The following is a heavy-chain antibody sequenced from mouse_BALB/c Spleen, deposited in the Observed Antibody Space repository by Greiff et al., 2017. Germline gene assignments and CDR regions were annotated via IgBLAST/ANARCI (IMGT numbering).Heavy chain of an antibody. Sequence: VQRVESGPGLVAPSQSLSITCTVSGFSLTSYDISWIRQPPGKGLEWLGVIWTGGGTNYNSAFMSRLSISKDNSKSQVFLKMNSLQTDDTAIYYCVRDRYYGSDYWGQGTTLTVSS. J-gene: IGHJ2*01. CDR2: IWTGGGT. CDR1: GFSLTSYD. V-gene: IGHV2-9-2*01. D-gene: IGHD1-1*01. CDR3: VRDRYYGSDY.